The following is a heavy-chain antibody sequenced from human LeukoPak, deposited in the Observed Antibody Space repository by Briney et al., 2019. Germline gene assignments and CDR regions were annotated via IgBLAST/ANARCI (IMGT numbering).Heavy chain of an antibody. V-gene: IGHV4-4*07. D-gene: IGHD1-7*01. CDR3: ARDSGTTGEVKFDP. Sequence: PSETLSLTCTVSGASISSYYWRWIRQPAGKALEWIGRIYVTGSTTYNPSLESRVTMSLDTSKNHFSLKLRSVTAADTAVYYCARDSGTTGEVKFDPWSQGTLVTVSS. J-gene: IGHJ5*02. CDR2: IYVTGST. CDR1: GASISSYY.